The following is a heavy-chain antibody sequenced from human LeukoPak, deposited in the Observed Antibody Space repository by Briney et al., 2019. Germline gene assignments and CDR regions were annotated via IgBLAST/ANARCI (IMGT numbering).Heavy chain of an antibody. Sequence: WASVKVSCKASGYTFTGYYMHWVRQAPGQGLEWMGWINPNSGNTGYAQKFQGRVTMTRNTSISTAYMELSSLRSEDTAVYYCARGSHSYDFWSGYRYNWFDPWGQGTLVTVSS. CDR1: GYTFTGYY. CDR3: ARGSHSYDFWSGYRYNWFDP. V-gene: IGHV1-8*02. D-gene: IGHD3-3*01. J-gene: IGHJ5*02. CDR2: INPNSGNT.